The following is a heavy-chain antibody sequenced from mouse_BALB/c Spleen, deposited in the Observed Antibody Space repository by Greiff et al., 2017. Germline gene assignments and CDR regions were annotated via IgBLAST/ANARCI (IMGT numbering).Heavy chain of an antibody. V-gene: IGHV5-6-4*01. Sequence: EVHLVESGGGLVKPGGSLKLSCAASGFTFSSYTMSWVRQTPEKRLEWVATISSGGSYTYYPDSVKGRFTISRDNAKNTLYLQMSSLKSEDTAMYYCTRDSGNYGAMDYWGQGTSVTVSS. CDR2: ISSGGSYT. CDR3: TRDSGNYGAMDY. J-gene: IGHJ4*01. CDR1: GFTFSSYT. D-gene: IGHD2-1*01.